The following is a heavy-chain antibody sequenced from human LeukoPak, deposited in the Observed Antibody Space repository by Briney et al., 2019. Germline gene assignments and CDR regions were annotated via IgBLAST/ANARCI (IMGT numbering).Heavy chain of an antibody. CDR3: AKHVSGSLFYFDY. V-gene: IGHV3-23*01. CDR1: GSTFRNCA. D-gene: IGHD3-10*01. CDR2: ISGTGYNT. J-gene: IGHJ4*02. Sequence: GGSLRLSCAASGSTFRNCAMSWVRQAPGKGLEWVSGISGTGYNTYYADSVKGRFTISRDNSKNTLYLQMNSLGAEDTAVYYCAKHVSGSLFYFDYWGQRTPVTVSS.